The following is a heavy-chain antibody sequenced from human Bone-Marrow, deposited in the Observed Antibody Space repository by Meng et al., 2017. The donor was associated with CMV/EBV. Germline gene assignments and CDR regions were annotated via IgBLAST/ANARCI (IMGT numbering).Heavy chain of an antibody. D-gene: IGHD3-3*01. J-gene: IGHJ5*02. CDR2: IKQDGSEK. V-gene: IGHV3-7*01. Sequence: GGSLRLSCAASGFTFSSYWMSWVRQAPGKGLEWVANIKQDGSEKYYVDSVKGRFTISRDNAKNSLYLQMNSLRAEDTAVYYCARGEGGFWSGYSGSNWFDPWGQGTLVT. CDR3: ARGEGGFWSGYSGSNWFDP. CDR1: GFTFSSYW.